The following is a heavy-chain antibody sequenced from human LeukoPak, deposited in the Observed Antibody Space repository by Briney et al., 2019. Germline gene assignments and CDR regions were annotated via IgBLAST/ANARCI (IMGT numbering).Heavy chain of an antibody. D-gene: IGHD4-17*01. Sequence: GGSLRLSCAASGFTFSSYGMNWVRQAPGKGLEWVSSISSSSSYIYYADSVKGRFTISRDNAKNSLYLQMNSLTAEDTAVYYCARVIGSYGDSAYWGQGTLVTVSS. J-gene: IGHJ4*02. CDR1: GFTFSSYG. CDR3: ARVIGSYGDSAY. V-gene: IGHV3-21*01. CDR2: ISSSSSYI.